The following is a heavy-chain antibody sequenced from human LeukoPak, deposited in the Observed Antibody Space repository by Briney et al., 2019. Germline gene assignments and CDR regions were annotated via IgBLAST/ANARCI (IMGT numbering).Heavy chain of an antibody. D-gene: IGHD3-10*01. V-gene: IGHV1-8*01. CDR2: MNPNSGNT. CDR1: GYTFTSYD. Sequence: ASVKVSCKASGYTFTSYDINWVRQATGQGLEWMGWMNPNSGNTGYAQKFQGRVTMTRNTSISTAYMELSSLRSEDTAVYYCARRPYFWFGEGDWFDPWGQGTLVTVSS. CDR3: ARRPYFWFGEGDWFDP. J-gene: IGHJ5*02.